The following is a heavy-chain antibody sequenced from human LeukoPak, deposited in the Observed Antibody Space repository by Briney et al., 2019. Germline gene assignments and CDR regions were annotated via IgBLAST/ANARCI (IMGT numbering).Heavy chain of an antibody. D-gene: IGHD3-3*01. Sequence: PGGSLRLSCAASGFTFDDYAMHWVRQAPGKGLEWVSGISWNSGSIGYADSVKGRFTISRDNAKNSLYLQMNSLRAEDTAVYYCAKGWYYDFWSGYQLNWFDPWGQGTLVTVSS. CDR1: GFTFDDYA. J-gene: IGHJ5*02. CDR3: AKGWYYDFWSGYQLNWFDP. CDR2: ISWNSGSI. V-gene: IGHV3-9*01.